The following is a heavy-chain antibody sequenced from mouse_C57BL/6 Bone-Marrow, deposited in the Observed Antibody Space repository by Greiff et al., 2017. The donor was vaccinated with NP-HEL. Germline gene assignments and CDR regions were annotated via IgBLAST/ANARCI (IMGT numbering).Heavy chain of an antibody. V-gene: IGHV14-4*01. CDR2: IDPENGDT. CDR1: GFNIKDDY. J-gene: IGHJ4*01. Sequence: VQLQQSGAELVRPGASVKLSCTASGFNIKDDYMHWVKQRPEQGLEWIGWIDPENGDTEYASKFQGKATITADPSSNTAYLQLSSLTSEDTAVYYCTVYGSSSYYYAMDYWGQGTSVTVSS. CDR3: TVYGSSSYYYAMDY. D-gene: IGHD1-1*01.